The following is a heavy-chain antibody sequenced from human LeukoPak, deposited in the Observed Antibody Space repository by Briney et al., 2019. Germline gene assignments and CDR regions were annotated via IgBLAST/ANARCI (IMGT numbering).Heavy chain of an antibody. CDR2: INWSGRST. J-gene: IGHJ4*02. CDR3: ARDTYCSGGSYLRDY. D-gene: IGHD2-15*01. V-gene: IGHV3-20*04. CDR1: GFTFDDYG. Sequence: GGSLRLSCAASGFTFDDYGMSWVRQAPGKGLEWVSGINWSGRSTGYAESVKGRFTISRDNAKNSLYLQMNSLRAEDTALYYCARDTYCSGGSYLRDYWGQGTLVTVSS.